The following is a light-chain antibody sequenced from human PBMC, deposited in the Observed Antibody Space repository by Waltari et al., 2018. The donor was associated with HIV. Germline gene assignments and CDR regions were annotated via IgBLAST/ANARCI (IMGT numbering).Light chain of an antibody. CDR3: QSADITGTLGV. CDR1: ALPRQF. J-gene: IGLJ2*01. Sequence: SYELAQPPSVSVSPAQTARLTCSGDALPRQFVYWYQQKPGQAPIVVIYKDSERPSGIPERFSGFISGTTATLTISAVQAEDEADYYCQSADITGTLGVFGGGTRLTV. CDR2: KDS. V-gene: IGLV3-25*03.